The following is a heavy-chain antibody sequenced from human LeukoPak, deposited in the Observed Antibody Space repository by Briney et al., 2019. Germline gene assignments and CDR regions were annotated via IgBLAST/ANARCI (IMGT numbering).Heavy chain of an antibody. CDR3: ATFGSGSRRTNSFDY. Sequence: PGGTLRLSCAASGFTFTTYWMSWVRQAPGKGLEWVANINQDGVEKYYVASVRGRLTISRDNAKNSMYVQMNSLRAEDTAVFYCATFGSGSRRTNSFDYWGQGTLVILSS. J-gene: IGHJ4*02. V-gene: IGHV3-7*05. CDR2: INQDGVEK. CDR1: GFTFTTYW. D-gene: IGHD3-10*01.